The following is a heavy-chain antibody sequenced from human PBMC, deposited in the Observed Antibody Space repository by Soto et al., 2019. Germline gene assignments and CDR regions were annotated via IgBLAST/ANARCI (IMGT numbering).Heavy chain of an antibody. CDR1: GYTFTNYD. D-gene: IGHD1-26*01. V-gene: IGHV1-8*01. CDR2: MNPDSTNT. Sequence: QVQLVQSGAEVKQPGASVKVSCRTSGYTFTNYDISWVRQATGQGLEWMGWMNPDSTNTGYAQKFQGRVTMTRDTSISTAYMELNSLSSEDTDIYYCARAIRDQLLSDYWGQGSLVIVSS. J-gene: IGHJ4*02. CDR3: ARAIRDQLLSDY.